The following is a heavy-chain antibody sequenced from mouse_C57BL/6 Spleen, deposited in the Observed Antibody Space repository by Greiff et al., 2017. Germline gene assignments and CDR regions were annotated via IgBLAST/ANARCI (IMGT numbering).Heavy chain of an antibody. J-gene: IGHJ3*01. CDR2: INPYNGGT. CDR3: ASNYDYDRWFAY. Sequence: VQLQQSGPVLVKPGASVKMSCKASGYTFTDYYMNWVKQSHGKSLEWIGVINPYNGGTSYNQKFKGKATLTVDKSSSTAYMELNSLTSEDSAVYYCASNYDYDRWFAYWGQGTLVTVSA. V-gene: IGHV1-19*01. D-gene: IGHD2-4*01. CDR1: GYTFTDYY.